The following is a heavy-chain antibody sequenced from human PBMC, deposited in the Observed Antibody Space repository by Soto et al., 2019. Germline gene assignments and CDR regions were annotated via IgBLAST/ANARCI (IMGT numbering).Heavy chain of an antibody. J-gene: IGHJ6*02. V-gene: IGHV4-59*01. CDR3: ARNDFWSGYYMGYYGMDV. D-gene: IGHD3-3*01. Sequence: SETLSLTCTVSGGAISSYYWSWIRQPPGKGLEWIGYIYYSGSTNYNPSLKSRVTISVDTSKNQFSLKLSSVAAADTAVYYCARNDFWSGYYMGYYGMDVWGQGTTVTVSS. CDR1: GGAISSYY. CDR2: IYYSGST.